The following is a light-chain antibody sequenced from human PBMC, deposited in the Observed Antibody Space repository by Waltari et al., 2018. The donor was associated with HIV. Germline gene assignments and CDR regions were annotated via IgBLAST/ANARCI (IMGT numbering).Light chain of an antibody. J-gene: IGKJ1*01. V-gene: IGKV1-39*01. Sequence: DIQMTQPPSSPPASVRDRVSPTCRASQTSSTYLNWYQQKTGKAPKHLIYPAATLQGGVPSRFSGGGSAPEFTLTISSLQPEDSATDYCQQTYSTPQTFGRGTKVEVK. CDR3: QQTYSTPQT. CDR1: QTSSTY. CDR2: PAA.